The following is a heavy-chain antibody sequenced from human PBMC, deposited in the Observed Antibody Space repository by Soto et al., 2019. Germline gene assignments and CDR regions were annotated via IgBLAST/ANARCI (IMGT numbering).Heavy chain of an antibody. CDR3: ARADSGYAHGYYYYGMDV. V-gene: IGHV3-48*01. Sequence: GGSLRLSCAASGFTFNSYGIHWVRQAPGKGLEWVSYISSSSSTIYYADSVKGRFTISRDNAKNSLYLQMNSLRAEDTAVYYCARADSGYAHGYYYYGMDVWGQGTTVTVSS. CDR2: ISSSSSTI. J-gene: IGHJ6*02. CDR1: GFTFNSYG. D-gene: IGHD5-12*01.